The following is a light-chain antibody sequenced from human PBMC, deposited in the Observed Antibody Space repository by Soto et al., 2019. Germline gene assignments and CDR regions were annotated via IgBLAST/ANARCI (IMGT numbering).Light chain of an antibody. CDR2: DTS. V-gene: IGKV3-20*01. J-gene: IGKJ4*01. Sequence: EIVLTQSPGTLSLSPGERATLSCRASQSLTNSFIAWYQQKPGQAPRLLIYDTSSRATGIPDRFSGSGSGTDFTLTISRLEPEDFAVYYCQQYGSSLGVTFGGGTKVDTK. CDR3: QQYGSSLGVT. CDR1: QSLTNSF.